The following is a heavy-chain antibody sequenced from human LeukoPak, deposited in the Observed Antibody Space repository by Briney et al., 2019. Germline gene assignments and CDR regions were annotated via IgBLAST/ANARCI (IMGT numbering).Heavy chain of an antibody. CDR3: ARATNSVGATPTGDAFDI. D-gene: IGHD1-26*01. CDR1: GGSFSGYY. V-gene: IGHV4-34*01. CDR2: INHSGST. Sequence: PSETLSLTCAVYGGSFSGYYWSWIRQPPGKGLEWIGEINHSGSTNYNPSLKSRVTISVDTSKNQFSLKLSSVTAADTAVYYCARATNSVGATPTGDAFDIWGQGTMVTVSS. J-gene: IGHJ3*02.